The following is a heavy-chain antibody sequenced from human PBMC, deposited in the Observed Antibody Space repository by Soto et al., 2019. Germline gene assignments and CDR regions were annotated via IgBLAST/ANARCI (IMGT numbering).Heavy chain of an antibody. V-gene: IGHV3-23*01. D-gene: IGHD5-12*01. CDR2: ISGSGGST. CDR1: GFTFTSYA. J-gene: IGHJ4*02. CDR3: AKGAEGWLQYIDY. Sequence: EVQLLESGGGWVQPGGSLGLSCAASGFTFTSYAMSWFGQPPGKGLEWVSAISGSGGSTYYADSVKGRFTISRDNSKNTLYLQMNSLRAEDTAVYYCAKGAEGWLQYIDYWGQGTLVTVSS.